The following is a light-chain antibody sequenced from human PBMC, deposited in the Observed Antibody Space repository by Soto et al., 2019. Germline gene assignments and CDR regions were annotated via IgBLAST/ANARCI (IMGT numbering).Light chain of an antibody. CDR3: QQTYSPPMA. Sequence: EIVLTQSPGTLSLSPGERATLSCRASQSVSNNYLARYQQKPGQAPRLLIYGASNRATGIPDRFSGSGSGTDFTLTISSLQPEDFATYFCQQTYSPPMAFGQGTKVDIK. CDR2: GAS. J-gene: IGKJ1*01. CDR1: QSVSNNY. V-gene: IGKV3-20*01.